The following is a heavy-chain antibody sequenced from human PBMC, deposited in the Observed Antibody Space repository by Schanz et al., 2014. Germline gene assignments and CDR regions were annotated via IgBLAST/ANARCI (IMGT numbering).Heavy chain of an antibody. D-gene: IGHD3-10*01. J-gene: IGHJ3*02. Sequence: QVQLIQSGAEVKKPGASVKVSCKASGYTFTSHGINWVRQAPGQGLEWMGRIIPILGIANYAQKFQGRVTITADRSTSTAYMELSSLRAEDTAVYYCAKAKSGAHGAFDIWGQGTMVTVSS. CDR3: AKAKSGAHGAFDI. V-gene: IGHV1-69*09. CDR1: GYTFTSHG. CDR2: IIPILGIA.